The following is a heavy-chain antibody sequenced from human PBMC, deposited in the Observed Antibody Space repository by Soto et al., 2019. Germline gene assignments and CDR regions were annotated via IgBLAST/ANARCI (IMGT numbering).Heavy chain of an antibody. J-gene: IGHJ6*03. CDR3: ARDKGPRGSGSNDYYYYYMDV. V-gene: IGHV3-7*01. D-gene: IGHD3-10*01. Sequence: GGSLRLSCAASGFTFSSYWMSWVRQAPGKGLEWVANIKQDGSEKYYVDSVKGRFTISRDNAKNSLYLQMNSLRAEDTAVYYCARDKGPRGSGSNDYYYYYMDVWGKGTTVTVSS. CDR1: GFTFSSYW. CDR2: IKQDGSEK.